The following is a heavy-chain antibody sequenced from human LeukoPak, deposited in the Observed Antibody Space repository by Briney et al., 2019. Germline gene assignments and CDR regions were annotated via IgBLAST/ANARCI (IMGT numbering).Heavy chain of an antibody. CDR1: GFPFSSYW. V-gene: IGHV3-74*01. CDR2: INSDGSAT. Sequence: GSLRLSCAASGFPFSSYWMHWVRQVPGKGLLWVSRINSDGSATIYADSVRGRFTISRGNAKNTLYLQMSGLRVEDTAVYHCASDSPYYGMDVWGQGTTVTVSS. CDR3: ASDSPYYGMDV. J-gene: IGHJ6*02.